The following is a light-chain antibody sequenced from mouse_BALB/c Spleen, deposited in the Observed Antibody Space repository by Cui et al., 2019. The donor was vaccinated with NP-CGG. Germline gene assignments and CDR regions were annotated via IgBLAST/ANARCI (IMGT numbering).Light chain of an antibody. J-gene: IGLJ1*01. V-gene: IGLV1*01. CDR2: GTN. CDR3: ALWYSNHWV. CDR1: TGTVSTNNY. Sequence: QAVLTQESALTTSPGETVTVTCRSSTGTVSTNNYANWVQEKPDHLFTGLIGGTNNRAPGVPARFSGSLIGDKAALTITGAQTEDEAIYFCALWYSNHWVFGGGTKLTVL.